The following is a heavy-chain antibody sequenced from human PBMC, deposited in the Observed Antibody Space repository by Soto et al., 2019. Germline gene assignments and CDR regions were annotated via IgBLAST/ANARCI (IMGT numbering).Heavy chain of an antibody. D-gene: IGHD3-10*01. CDR1: GCSISSYY. Sequence: PSETPSLTCTASGCSISSYYWSWIRQPPGKGLEWIGYIYYSGSTNYNPSLKSRVTISVDTSKNQFSLKLSSVTAADTAVYYCARHLVQKGMVRGEYYYYYMDVWGKGTTVTVSS. J-gene: IGHJ6*03. CDR2: IYYSGST. V-gene: IGHV4-59*08. CDR3: ARHLVQKGMVRGEYYYYYMDV.